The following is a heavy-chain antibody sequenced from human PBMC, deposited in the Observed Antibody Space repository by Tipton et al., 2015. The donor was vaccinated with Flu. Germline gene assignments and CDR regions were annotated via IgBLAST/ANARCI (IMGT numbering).Heavy chain of an antibody. J-gene: IGHJ5*02. Sequence: LVKPTQTLTVTCTFSGFSLSSDGEGVGWIRQPPGEALEWLGIIYWDDDKRYNPSLKSRLTITKDTSTNQVVLSLSNVNPKDTATYYCVHSTWSDQEVAPWGQGTPVIVSS. CDR3: VHSTWSDQEVAP. D-gene: IGHD1-1*01. CDR1: GFSLSSDGEG. V-gene: IGHV2-5*02. CDR2: IYWDDDK.